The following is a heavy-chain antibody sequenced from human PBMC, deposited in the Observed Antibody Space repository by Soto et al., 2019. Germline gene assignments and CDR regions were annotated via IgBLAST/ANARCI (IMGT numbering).Heavy chain of an antibody. CDR3: ARGYFDSGHGYDL. D-gene: IGHD3-10*01. CDR1: GHLFNNHW. Sequence: GESLNISCKGPGHLFNNHWIGWVRHTPGKGLEWMGLIFTRDSETKTSPSFQGHVSFSVDNSINTVYLQWTSLKTTDTGIYFCARGYFDSGHGYDLWGQGTLVTVSS. CDR2: IFTRDSET. J-gene: IGHJ5*02. V-gene: IGHV5-51*01.